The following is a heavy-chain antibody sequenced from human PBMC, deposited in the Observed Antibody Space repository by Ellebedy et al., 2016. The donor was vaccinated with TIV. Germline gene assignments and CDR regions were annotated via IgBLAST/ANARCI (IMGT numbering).Heavy chain of an antibody. CDR1: GVSVSNSNDY. CDR3: AGSIAVAGDLVGDWYFDL. D-gene: IGHD6-19*01. CDR2: VFYTGGT. Sequence: SETLSLTXSVSGVSVSNSNDYWTWIRQPPGKQPEWIGNVFYTGGTNYSPSLKSRVTISVDTSKNQFSLKLSSVTAADTAVYYCAGSIAVAGDLVGDWYFDLWGRGTLVTVSS. V-gene: IGHV4-61*01. J-gene: IGHJ2*01.